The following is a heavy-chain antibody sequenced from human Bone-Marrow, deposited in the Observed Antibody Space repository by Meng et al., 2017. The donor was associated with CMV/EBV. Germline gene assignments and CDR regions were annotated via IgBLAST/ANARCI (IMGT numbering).Heavy chain of an antibody. CDR3: ARERAGGGYFDY. V-gene: IGHV1-18*01. CDR1: GYSFIRHG. D-gene: IGHD3-10*01. Sequence: DELVQSGGEVKNTGAARKASCTAFGYSFIRHGITWVRQAPGQGLECMGWISAYNGNTNEAQKLKGRVTMTKDTSTSTAYLELRSLRSDDTAVYYCARERAGGGYFDYWGQGTLVTVSS. CDR2: ISAYNGNT. J-gene: IGHJ4*02.